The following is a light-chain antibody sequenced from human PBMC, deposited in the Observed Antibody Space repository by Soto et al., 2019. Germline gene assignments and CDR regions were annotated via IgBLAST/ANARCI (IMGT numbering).Light chain of an antibody. CDR1: SSNIGSNY. CDR3: AAWEDSLSGWV. Sequence: QTVVTQPPSASGTPGQRVTISCSGSSSNIGSNYVYWYQQLPVTAPKLLIYRNNQRPSGVHDRFACSKSGTSASLAISGLRSEDEADYYCAAWEDSLSGWVFGGGTKVTVL. CDR2: RNN. V-gene: IGLV1-47*01. J-gene: IGLJ3*02.